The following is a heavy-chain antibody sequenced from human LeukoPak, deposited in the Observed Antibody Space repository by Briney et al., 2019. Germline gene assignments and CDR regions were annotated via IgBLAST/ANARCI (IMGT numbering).Heavy chain of an antibody. CDR2: ISAYNGNT. V-gene: IGHV1-18*01. J-gene: IGHJ6*03. Sequence: ASVKVSCKASGYTFTTYGISWVRRAPGQGLEWMGWISAYNGNTNYAQKLQGRVTMTTDTSTSTAYMELRSLRSDDTAVYYCARSGNSHYYYYMDVWGKGTTVTVSS. D-gene: IGHD4-23*01. CDR1: GYTFTTYG. CDR3: ARSGNSHYYYYMDV.